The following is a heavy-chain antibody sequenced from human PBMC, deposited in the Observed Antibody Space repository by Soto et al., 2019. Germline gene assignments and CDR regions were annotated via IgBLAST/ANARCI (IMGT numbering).Heavy chain of an antibody. J-gene: IGHJ1*01. Sequence: GGSLGLSCVASGFTFSDYAMTWVRQAPGKGLEWVSVISATGATTYYADSVRGRFTISRDNSKNTLNLQMNDLRVEDTAVIYCAKGRKSTEKDIAVMLAAASSIQHWGQGTLVTVSS. V-gene: IGHV3-23*01. CDR2: ISATGATT. CDR3: AKGRKSTEKDIAVMLAAASSIQH. D-gene: IGHD2-15*01. CDR1: GFTFSDYA.